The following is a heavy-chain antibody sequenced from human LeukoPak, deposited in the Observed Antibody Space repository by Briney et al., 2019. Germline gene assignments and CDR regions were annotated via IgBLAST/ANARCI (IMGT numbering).Heavy chain of an antibody. D-gene: IGHD3-10*01. CDR2: IKSKGDGETT. CDR3: TTDLGLTMIRGVIVS. V-gene: IGHV3-15*01. CDR1: GFTFTNAW. Sequence: GGSLRLSCAASGFTFTNAWMNWVRQAPGKGLAWVGRIKSKGDGETTDYAAPAKGRFTMSRDDSKATVYLQMNYLEAEDTAVYYCTTDLGLTMIRGVIVSWGQGALVTVSA. J-gene: IGHJ5*01.